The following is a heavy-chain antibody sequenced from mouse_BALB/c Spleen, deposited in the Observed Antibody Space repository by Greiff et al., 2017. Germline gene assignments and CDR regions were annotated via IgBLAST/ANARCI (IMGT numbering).Heavy chain of an antibody. CDR3: TTLYYGPAWFAY. Sequence: VQLQQSGTVLARPGASVKMSCKASGYTFTSYWMHWVKQRPGQGLEWIGAIYPGNSDTSYNQKFKGKAKLTAVTSTSTAYMELSSLTNEDSAVYYCTTLYYGPAWFAYWGQGTLVTVSA. V-gene: IGHV1-5*01. J-gene: IGHJ3*01. CDR2: IYPGNSDT. D-gene: IGHD2-1*01. CDR1: GYTFTSYW.